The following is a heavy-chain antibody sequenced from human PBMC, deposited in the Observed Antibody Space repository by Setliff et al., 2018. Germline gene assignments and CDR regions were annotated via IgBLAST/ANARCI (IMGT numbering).Heavy chain of an antibody. CDR1: GFTFTSAV. J-gene: IGHJ4*01. V-gene: IGHV3-23*01. CDR2: VTAFGGTT. D-gene: IGHD3-3*01. Sequence: GGSLRLSCTASGFTFTSAVMTWFRQAPGKGLEWVSAVTAFGGTTYDADSVKGRFTTSRDNHKNTLHLQMNSLRVEDTAIYYCAKSPHDFWSGRVFFDYWGQGMLVTVSS. CDR3: AKSPHDFWSGRVFFDY.